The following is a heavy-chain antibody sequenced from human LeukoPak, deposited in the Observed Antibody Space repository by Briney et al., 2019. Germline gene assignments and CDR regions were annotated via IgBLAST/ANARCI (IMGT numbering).Heavy chain of an antibody. J-gene: IGHJ3*01. CDR3: ARLYSGSPSEHPGGEL. Sequence: SETLSLTCAVYGGSFSGYYWSWIRQPPGKGLEWIGEINHSGSTNYNPSLKSRVTISVDTSKNQFSLKLSSVTAADTAVYYCARLYSGSPSEHPGGELWGQGTMVTVSS. D-gene: IGHD1-26*01. CDR1: GGSFSGYY. V-gene: IGHV4-34*01. CDR2: INHSGST.